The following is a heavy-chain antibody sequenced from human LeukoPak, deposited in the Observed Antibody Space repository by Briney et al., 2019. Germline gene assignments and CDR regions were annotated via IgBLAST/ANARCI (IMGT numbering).Heavy chain of an antibody. D-gene: IGHD2/OR15-2a*01. CDR2: IRRDGSQI. Sequence: PGGSLRLSCAASGFSFSNYWMTWVRQAPGKGLEWVANIRRDGSQIHYLDSVKGRFTISRDNAKNSLDLQLNSLRVEDTAMYYCVRGTLSEYFQHWGQGTLVTVSS. V-gene: IGHV3-7*01. J-gene: IGHJ1*01. CDR3: VRGTLSEYFQH. CDR1: GFSFSNYW.